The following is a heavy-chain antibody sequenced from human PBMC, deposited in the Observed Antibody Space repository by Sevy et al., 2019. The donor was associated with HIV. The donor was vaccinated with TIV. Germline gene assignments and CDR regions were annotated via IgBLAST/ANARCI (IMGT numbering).Heavy chain of an antibody. CDR3: ATRLTTSSGYDY. V-gene: IGHV3-23*01. D-gene: IGHD4-17*01. J-gene: IGHJ4*02. Sequence: GGSLRLSCAASGFTFSSNAMSWVRQAPGKGLEWVSAISGSGGSIYYADSVKGRFTISRDNSKNILFLQMNSLRVEDTAVYFCATRLTTSSGYDYWGQGTLVTVSS. CDR2: ISGSGGSI. CDR1: GFTFSSNA.